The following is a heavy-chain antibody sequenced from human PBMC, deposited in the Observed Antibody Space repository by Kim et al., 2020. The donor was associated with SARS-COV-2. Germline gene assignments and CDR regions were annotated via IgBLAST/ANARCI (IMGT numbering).Heavy chain of an antibody. CDR2: T. CDR3: ASYSSGGGSHS. J-gene: IGHJ4*02. Sequence: TNYTPSLKSRVTISVDTTKNQFSQKLSSVTAADTAVYYCASYSSGGGSHSWGQGTLVTVSS. D-gene: IGHD6-19*01. V-gene: IGHV4-34*01.